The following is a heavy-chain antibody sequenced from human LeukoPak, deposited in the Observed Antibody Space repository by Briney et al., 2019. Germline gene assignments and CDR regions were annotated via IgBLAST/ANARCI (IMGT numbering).Heavy chain of an antibody. V-gene: IGHV4-34*01. CDR2: INHSGST. Sequence: SETLSLTCAVYGGSFSGYYWSWIRQPPGKGLEWIGEINHSGSTNYSPSLKSRVTISVDTPKNQFSLTLSSVTAADTAVYFCARVSGSGTALDAFDIWGQGTMVIVSS. CDR3: ARVSGSGTALDAFDI. D-gene: IGHD1-1*01. CDR1: GGSFSGYY. J-gene: IGHJ3*02.